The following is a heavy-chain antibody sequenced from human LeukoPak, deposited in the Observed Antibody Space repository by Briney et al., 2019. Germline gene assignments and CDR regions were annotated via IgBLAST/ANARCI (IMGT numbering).Heavy chain of an antibody. CDR3: ARETTQGGATFFDY. Sequence: SETLSLTCAVSGGAISSGGYSWSWIRQPPGKGLEWIGYIYNSGSTYYNPSLKSRVTISVDTSKKQLSLKLSSVTAADTAVYYCARETTQGGATFFDYWGQGTLVTVSS. J-gene: IGHJ4*02. CDR1: GGAISSGGYS. CDR2: IYNSGST. D-gene: IGHD1-26*01. V-gene: IGHV4-30-4*07.